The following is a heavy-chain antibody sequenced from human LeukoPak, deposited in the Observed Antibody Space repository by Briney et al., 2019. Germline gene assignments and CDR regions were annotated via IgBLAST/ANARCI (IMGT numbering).Heavy chain of an antibody. J-gene: IGHJ4*02. CDR1: GFTFSSYS. V-gene: IGHV3-21*01. CDR3: ARDGKYSSGWVDY. D-gene: IGHD6-19*01. CDR2: ISSSSSYI. Sequence: PGGCLRLSCAASGFTFSSYSMNWVRQAPGKGLEWVSSISSSSSYIYYADSVKGRFTISRDNAKNSLYLQMNSLRVEDTAVYYCARDGKYSSGWVDYWGQGTLVTVSS.